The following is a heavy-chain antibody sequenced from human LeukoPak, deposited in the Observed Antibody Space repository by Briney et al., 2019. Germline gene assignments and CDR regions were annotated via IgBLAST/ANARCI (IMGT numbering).Heavy chain of an antibody. V-gene: IGHV4-61*02. J-gene: IGHJ5*02. CDR3: ARDRSAAGHNWFDP. CDR1: GGSISSGSYY. Sequence: PSQTLSLTCTVSGGSISSGSYYWSWIRQPAGKGLEWIGRIYTSGSTNYNPSLKSRVTISVDTCKNQFSLKLSSVTAADTAVYYCARDRSAAGHNWFDPWGQGTLVTVSS. CDR2: IYTSGST. D-gene: IGHD6-13*01.